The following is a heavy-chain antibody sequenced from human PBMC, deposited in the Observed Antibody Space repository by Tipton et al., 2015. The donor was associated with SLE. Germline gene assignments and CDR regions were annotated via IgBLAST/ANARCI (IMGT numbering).Heavy chain of an antibody. CDR1: GASISSRAYY. CDR2: VYDSGIT. CDR3: ALSMTAASGPFDY. Sequence: TLSLTCIVSGASISSRAYYWGCTRQSPGKGLEWIGSVYDSGITYYSPSLKSRVTISVDTSNNQFSLELSSVTAADTAAYYCALSMTAASGPFDYWGQGILVTVS. J-gene: IGHJ4*02. V-gene: IGHV4-39*07. D-gene: IGHD6-13*01.